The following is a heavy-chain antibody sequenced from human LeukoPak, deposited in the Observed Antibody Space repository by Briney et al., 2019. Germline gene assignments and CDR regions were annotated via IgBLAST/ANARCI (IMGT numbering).Heavy chain of an antibody. J-gene: IGHJ4*02. CDR2: INPSGGST. CDR3: ATAMRGYSYGPYLDY. V-gene: IGHV1-46*01. Sequence: ASVKVSCKASGYTFTSYYMHWVRQAPGQGLEWMGIINPSGGSTSYAQKFQGRVTMTRDTSTSTVYMELSSLRSEDTAVYYCATAMRGYSYGPYLDYWGQGTLVTVSS. D-gene: IGHD5-18*01. CDR1: GYTFTSYY.